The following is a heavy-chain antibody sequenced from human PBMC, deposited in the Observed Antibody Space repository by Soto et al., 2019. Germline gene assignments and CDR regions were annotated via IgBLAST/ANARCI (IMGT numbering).Heavy chain of an antibody. Sequence: GESLKISCKGSGYSFRNNWITWVRQMPGEGLEWMGRIDLSDSYKSYSPSFQGHVSFSADTSINTAYLQWSSLKASDTAMYYCARSTQIAAAGTGRGGYYYYGMDVWGQGTTVTVSS. CDR2: IDLSDSYK. CDR3: ARSTQIAAAGTGRGGYYYYGMDV. CDR1: GYSFRNNW. D-gene: IGHD6-13*01. J-gene: IGHJ6*02. V-gene: IGHV5-10-1*01.